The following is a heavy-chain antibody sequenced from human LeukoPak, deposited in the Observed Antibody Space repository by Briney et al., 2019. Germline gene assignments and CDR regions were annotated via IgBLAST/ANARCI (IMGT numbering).Heavy chain of an antibody. CDR1: GGSISSYY. D-gene: IGHD1-26*01. CDR2: IYYSGST. Sequence: PSETLSLTCTVSGGSISSYYWSWIRQPPGKGLEWIGYIYYSGSTNYNPSLKSRVTISVDTSKNQFSLKLSSVTAADTAVYYCARGQGGSYYRLDYWGQGTLVTVSS. V-gene: IGHV4-59*01. J-gene: IGHJ4*02. CDR3: ARGQGGSYYRLDY.